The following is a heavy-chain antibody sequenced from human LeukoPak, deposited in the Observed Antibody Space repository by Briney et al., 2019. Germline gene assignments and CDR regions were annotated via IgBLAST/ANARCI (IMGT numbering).Heavy chain of an antibody. CDR1: GFIFNSYG. V-gene: IGHV4-34*01. CDR2: INHSGST. D-gene: IGHD2-2*01. J-gene: IGHJ4*02. CDR3: ARHVPAGTSRYFDY. Sequence: GSLRLSCAASGFIFNSYGMSWIRQPPGKGLEWIGEINHSGSTNYNPSLKSRVTISVDTSKNQFSLKLSSVTAADTAVYYCARHVPAGTSRYFDYWGQGTLVTVSS.